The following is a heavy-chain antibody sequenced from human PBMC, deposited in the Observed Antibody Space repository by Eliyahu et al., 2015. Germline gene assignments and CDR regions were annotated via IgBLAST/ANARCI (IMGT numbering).Heavy chain of an antibody. CDR1: GFPFSSXG. CDR3: ANEARVGAGYYYYGMDV. CDR2: ISXDGSNK. Sequence: QVQLVESGGGVVQPGRSLRLXCAASGFPFSSXGMHWXRQAPGKRLEWVAVISXDGSNKYYADSVKGRFTISRDNSKNTLYLQMNSLRAEDTAVYYCANEARVGAGYYYYGMDVWGQGTTVTVSS. J-gene: IGHJ6*02. V-gene: IGHV3-30*18. D-gene: IGHD1-26*01.